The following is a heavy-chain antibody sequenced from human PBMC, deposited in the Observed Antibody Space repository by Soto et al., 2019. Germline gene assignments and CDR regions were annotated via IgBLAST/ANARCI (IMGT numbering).Heavy chain of an antibody. CDR2: INPADSDI. Sequence: PGESLKISCQGSGYSFTINWIGWVRQMPGKGLEWMGIINPADSDIKYSPSFQGQVTISADKSIGTAYLQWSSLKASDTAMYYCARYQRDDASRKIDCWGQGTLVTVSS. CDR3: ARYQRDDASRKIDC. D-gene: IGHD3-16*01. J-gene: IGHJ4*02. V-gene: IGHV5-51*01. CDR1: GYSFTINW.